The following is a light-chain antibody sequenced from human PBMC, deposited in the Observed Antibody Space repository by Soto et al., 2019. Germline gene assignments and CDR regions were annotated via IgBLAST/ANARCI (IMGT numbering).Light chain of an antibody. CDR2: LGS. CDR1: QSLLHSNGYNY. CDR3: MQALQTLWT. Sequence: DIVMTQSPLSLPVTPGEPASISGRSSQSLLHSNGYNYLDWYLQKPGQSPQLLIYLGSNRASGVPDRFSGSGSGTDFTLKISRVEAEDVGVYYCMQALQTLWTFGQGTKVEIK. J-gene: IGKJ1*01. V-gene: IGKV2-28*01.